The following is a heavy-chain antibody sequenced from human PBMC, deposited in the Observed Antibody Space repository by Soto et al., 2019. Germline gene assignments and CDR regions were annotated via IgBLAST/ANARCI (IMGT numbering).Heavy chain of an antibody. J-gene: IGHJ6*02. CDR3: AREMDTAMAENGTPYYYYGMDV. CDR2: ISAYNGNT. V-gene: IGHV1-18*01. D-gene: IGHD5-18*01. Sequence: ASVKVSCKASGYTFTSYGISWVRQAPGQGLERMGWISAYNGNTNYAQKLQGRVTMTTDTSTSTAYMELRSLRSDDTAVYYCAREMDTAMAENGTPYYYYGMDVWGQGTTVTVSS. CDR1: GYTFTSYG.